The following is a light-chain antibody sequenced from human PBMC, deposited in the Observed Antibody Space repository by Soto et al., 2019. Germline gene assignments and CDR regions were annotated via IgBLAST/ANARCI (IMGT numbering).Light chain of an antibody. Sequence: EIVLTQSPGTLSLSPGETLSLSCRSSQSVRRYLAWYQHKPGLAPRLLIYDASNRATGIPDRFSGSGSGTDFTLTITRLEPEDFAVYYCQQYDSSPRTFGQGTKVEIK. V-gene: IGKV3-20*01. CDR1: QSVRRY. J-gene: IGKJ1*01. CDR2: DAS. CDR3: QQYDSSPRT.